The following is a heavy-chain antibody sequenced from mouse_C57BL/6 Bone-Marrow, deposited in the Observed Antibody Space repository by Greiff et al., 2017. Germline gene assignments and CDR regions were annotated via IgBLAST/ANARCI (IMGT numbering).Heavy chain of an antibody. Sequence: EVKLVESGAELVRPGASVKLSCTASGFNIKDDYMPWVKQRPEQGLEWIGWIDPENGDTEYASKFQGKATITADTSSNTAYLQLSSLTSEDTAVYYCTTKGYDYDFWYFDVWGTGTTVTVSS. J-gene: IGHJ1*03. CDR2: IDPENGDT. CDR1: GFNIKDDY. D-gene: IGHD2-4*01. V-gene: IGHV14-4*01. CDR3: TTKGYDYDFWYFDV.